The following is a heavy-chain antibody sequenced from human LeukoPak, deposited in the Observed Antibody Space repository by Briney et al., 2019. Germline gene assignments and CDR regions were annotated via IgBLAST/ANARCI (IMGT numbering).Heavy chain of an antibody. CDR2: IYYSGST. CDR3: ARQYSYDRSAYPLRYFDY. V-gene: IGHV4-59*01. CDR1: GGSISTYY. Sequence: SETLSLTCTVFGGSISTYYWSWIRQSPGKGLECIGYIYYSGSTNYNPSLKSRVTISVDTSKNQFSLKLSSVTAADTAVYYCARQYSYDRSAYPLRYFDYWGQGTLVTVSS. J-gene: IGHJ4*02. D-gene: IGHD3-22*01.